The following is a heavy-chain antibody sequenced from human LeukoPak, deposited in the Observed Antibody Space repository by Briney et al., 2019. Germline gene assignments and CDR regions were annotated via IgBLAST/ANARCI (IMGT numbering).Heavy chain of an antibody. V-gene: IGHV4-34*01. CDR3: ARKSIAARHFNY. Sequence: ASETLSLTCAVYGVSFSGYYWSWIRQPPGKGLEWIGEINHSGSTNYNPSLKSRVTISVDTSKNQFSLKLSSVTAADTAVYYCARKSIAARHFNYWGQGTLVTVSS. J-gene: IGHJ4*02. CDR2: INHSGST. D-gene: IGHD6-6*01. CDR1: GVSFSGYY.